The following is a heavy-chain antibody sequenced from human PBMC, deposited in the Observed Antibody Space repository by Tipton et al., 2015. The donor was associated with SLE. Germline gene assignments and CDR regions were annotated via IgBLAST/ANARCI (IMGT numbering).Heavy chain of an antibody. CDR3: ARGRRGAAAGDYYYYYMDV. CDR2: IHYTGGT. D-gene: IGHD6-13*01. V-gene: IGHV4-59*01. Sequence: TLSLTCNVSGGSISGYYWSWIRRPPGKGLEWIGYIHYTGGTNYNPSLRSRITISVDRAKDQFSLRLTSVTAADTAVYYCARGRRGAAAGDYYYYYMDVWGKGTTVTVSS. CDR1: GGSISGYY. J-gene: IGHJ6*03.